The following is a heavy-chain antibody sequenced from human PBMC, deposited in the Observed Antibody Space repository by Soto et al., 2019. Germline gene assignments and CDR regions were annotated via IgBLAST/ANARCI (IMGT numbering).Heavy chain of an antibody. D-gene: IGHD3-22*01. CDR3: ARVGYYHGSGYNAFNI. CDR1: VCSISSCCYY. V-gene: IGHV4-31*11. CDR2: IYYSGST. Sequence: SESLSITFAVCVCSISSCCYYWSWIRQHPGKGLEWIGYIYYSGSTYYNPSLKSRVTISVDTSKNQFSLKLSSVTAADTAVYYCARVGYYHGSGYNAFNIWGLGTMVTVSS. J-gene: IGHJ3*02.